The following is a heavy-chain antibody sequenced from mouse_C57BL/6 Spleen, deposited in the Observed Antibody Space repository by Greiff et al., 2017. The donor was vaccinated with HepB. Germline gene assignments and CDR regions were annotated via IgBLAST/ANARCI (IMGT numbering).Heavy chain of an antibody. CDR3: ARGHYYGSSEPSWFAY. J-gene: IGHJ3*01. CDR1: GYTFTSYT. D-gene: IGHD1-1*01. CDR2: INPSSGYT. V-gene: IGHV1-4*01. Sequence: VKLVESGAELARPGASVKMSCKASGYTFTSYTMHWVKQRPGQGLEWIGYINPSSGYTKYNQKFKDKATLTADKSSSTAYMQLSSLTSEDSAVYYCARGHYYGSSEPSWFAYWGQGTLVTVSA.